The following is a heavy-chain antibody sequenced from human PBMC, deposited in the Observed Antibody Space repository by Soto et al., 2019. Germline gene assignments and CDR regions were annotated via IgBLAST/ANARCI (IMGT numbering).Heavy chain of an antibody. D-gene: IGHD5-12*01. V-gene: IGHV4-59*01. Sequence: SETLSLTCTVSGGSISSYYWSWIRQPPGKGLEWIGYIYYSGSTNYNPSLKSRVTISVDTSKNQFSLKLSSVTAADTAVYYCARVDNYNGYDWVIYYWGQGTLVTVSS. CDR2: IYYSGST. J-gene: IGHJ4*02. CDR3: ARVDNYNGYDWVIYY. CDR1: GGSISSYY.